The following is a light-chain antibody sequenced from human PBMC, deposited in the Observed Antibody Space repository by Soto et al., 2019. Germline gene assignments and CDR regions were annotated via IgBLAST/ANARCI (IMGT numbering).Light chain of an antibody. CDR2: DAS. J-gene: IGKJ5*01. V-gene: IGKV1-5*01. CDR3: QQCNRYPIT. Sequence: DIQMTQSPSTLSASVGDRFTITCRASQSISSWLDWYQQKPGKAPKLLXYDASSLKSGVPSRFRGSGSGTEFTLTISSLQPDDSETYYCQQCNRYPITFGQGTRLEIK. CDR1: QSISSW.